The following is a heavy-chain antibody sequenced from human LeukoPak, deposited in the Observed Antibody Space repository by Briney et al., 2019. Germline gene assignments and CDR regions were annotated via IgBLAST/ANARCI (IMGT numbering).Heavy chain of an antibody. CDR3: ARDRPLDADDYYGFYYFDY. V-gene: IGHV1-2*02. J-gene: IGHJ4*02. CDR1: GYTFTGYY. CDR2: INANSGGT. D-gene: IGHD3-10*01. Sequence: ASVKVSCKASGYTFTGYYMHWVRQAPGQGLEWMGWINANSGGTNHAQKFQGRVTMTRDTSISTAYMELSRLRSDDTAVYYCARDRPLDADDYYGFYYFDYWGQGTLVTVSS.